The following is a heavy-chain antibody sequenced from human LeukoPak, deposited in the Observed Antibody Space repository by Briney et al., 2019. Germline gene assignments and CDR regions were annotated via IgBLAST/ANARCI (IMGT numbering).Heavy chain of an antibody. CDR1: GGSISSGGYY. J-gene: IGHJ5*02. D-gene: IGHD3-3*01. CDR2: INHSGST. V-gene: IGHV4-39*07. Sequence: PSETLSLTCTVSGGSISSGGYYWSWIRQPPGKGLEWIGEINHSGSTNYNPSLKSRVTISVDTSKNQFSLKLSSVTAADTAVYCCARGRFATRFLEWLRKNWFDPWGQGTLVTVSS. CDR3: ARGRFATRFLEWLRKNWFDP.